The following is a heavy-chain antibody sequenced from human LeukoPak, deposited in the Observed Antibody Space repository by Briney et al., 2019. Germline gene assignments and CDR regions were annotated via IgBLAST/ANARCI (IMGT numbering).Heavy chain of an antibody. J-gene: IGHJ5*02. Sequence: GGSLRLSCAASGFILSSYNMNWVRQAPGKGLMYISRNNGDGSTTNYADVVKGRFTMSRDNVKNTLYLQMNRLRVEDTAVYYCARDPRNVGLAHWGQGTLVTVSS. CDR2: NNGDGSTT. V-gene: IGHV3-74*01. CDR3: ARDPRNVGLAH. CDR1: GFILSSYN. D-gene: IGHD2-15*01.